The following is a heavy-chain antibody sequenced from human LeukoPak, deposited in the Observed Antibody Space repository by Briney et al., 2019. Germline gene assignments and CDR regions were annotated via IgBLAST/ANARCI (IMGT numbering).Heavy chain of an antibody. D-gene: IGHD6-13*01. Sequence: ASVKVSCKSSGYTFTGYYIHWMRQAPGQGLEWMGWINPNSGGTNYEQKFQGRVTMTSDTSISTAYMELSRLRSDDTAVYYCARDTYSSSWYNWFDPWGQGTLVTVSS. CDR3: ARDTYSSSWYNWFDP. J-gene: IGHJ5*02. CDR1: GYTFTGYY. CDR2: INPNSGGT. V-gene: IGHV1-2*02.